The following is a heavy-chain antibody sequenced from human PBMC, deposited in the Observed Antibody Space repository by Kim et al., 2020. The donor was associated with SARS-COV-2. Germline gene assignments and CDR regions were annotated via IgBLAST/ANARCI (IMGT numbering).Heavy chain of an antibody. V-gene: IGHV4-31*03. Sequence: SETLSLTCTVSGGSISSGGYYWSWIRQHPGKGLEWIGYIYYSGSTYYNPSLKSRVTISVDTSKNQFSLKLSSVTAADTAVYYCARASPFYDSSGYPGYYFDYWGQGTLVTVSS. CDR1: GGSISSGGYY. CDR3: ARASPFYDSSGYPGYYFDY. CDR2: IYYSGST. D-gene: IGHD3-22*01. J-gene: IGHJ4*02.